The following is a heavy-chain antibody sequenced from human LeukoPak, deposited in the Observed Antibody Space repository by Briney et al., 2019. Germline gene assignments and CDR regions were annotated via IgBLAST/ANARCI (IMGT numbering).Heavy chain of an antibody. D-gene: IGHD3-22*01. CDR1: GYTFTSYG. CDR2: ISAYNGNT. CDR3: ARDLDGSGYYPDY. Sequence: GASVKVSCKASGYTFTSYGISWVRQAPGQGLEWMGWISAYNGNTNYAQKFQGRVTMTRDTSTNTVYVELSSLISEDTAVYYCARDLDGSGYYPDYWGQGTLVTVSS. J-gene: IGHJ4*02. V-gene: IGHV1-18*01.